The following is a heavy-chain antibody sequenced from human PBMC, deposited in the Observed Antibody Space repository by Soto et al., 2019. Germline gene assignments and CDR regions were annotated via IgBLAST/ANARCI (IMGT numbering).Heavy chain of an antibody. V-gene: IGHV4-59*01. J-gene: IGHJ6*02. CDR2: IYYSGST. D-gene: IGHD3-10*01. CDR1: GGSISSYY. Sequence: ETLSLTCTVSGGSISSYYWSWIRQPPGKGLEWIGYIYYSGSTNYNPSLKSRVTISVDTSKNQFSLKLSSVTAADTAVYYCARDRGRREASYGMDVCGQRTTVTGSS. CDR3: ARDRGRREASYGMDV.